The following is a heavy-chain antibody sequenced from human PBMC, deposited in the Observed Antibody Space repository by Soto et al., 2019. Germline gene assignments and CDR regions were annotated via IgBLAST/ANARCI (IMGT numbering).Heavy chain of an antibody. J-gene: IGHJ3*02. Sequence: SETLSLTCTVSGGSISSGGYYWSWIRQHPGKGLEWIGYIYYSGSTYYNPSLKSRVTISVDTSKNQFSLKLSSVTAADTAVYYCARVDMSVRDSSAVYFPGDDALDIWGQGTMVTVSS. V-gene: IGHV4-31*03. D-gene: IGHD3-22*01. CDR1: GGSISSGGYY. CDR3: ARVDMSVRDSSAVYFPGDDALDI. CDR2: IYYSGST.